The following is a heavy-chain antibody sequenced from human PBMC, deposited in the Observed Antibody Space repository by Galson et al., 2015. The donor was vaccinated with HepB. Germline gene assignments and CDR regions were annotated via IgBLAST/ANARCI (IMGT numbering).Heavy chain of an antibody. CDR3: ARGRYRSIAAAGAIDY. CDR1: GFTFSDYY. Sequence: SLRLSCAASGFTFSDYYMSWIRQAPGKGLEWVSYISSSGSTIYYADSVKGRFTISRDNAKNSLYLQMNSLRAEDTAVYYCARGRYRSIAAAGAIDYWGQGTLVTVSS. V-gene: IGHV3-11*01. J-gene: IGHJ4*02. CDR2: ISSSGSTI. D-gene: IGHD6-13*01.